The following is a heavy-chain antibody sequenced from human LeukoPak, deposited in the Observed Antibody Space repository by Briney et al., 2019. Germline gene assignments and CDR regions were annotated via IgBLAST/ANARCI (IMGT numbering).Heavy chain of an antibody. CDR1: GFIATSNY. Sequence: PGGSLRLSCSLSGFIATSNYMAWVRQSAGKGLQWISFIYGGGNTLYADSVRDRFSISRDNSKSTLYLQMNSLRVEDTAVYYCATGGRSGMAFDFWGQGTLVTVSS. CDR3: ATGGRSGMAFDF. V-gene: IGHV3-53*01. J-gene: IGHJ4*02. D-gene: IGHD2-8*01. CDR2: IYGGGNT.